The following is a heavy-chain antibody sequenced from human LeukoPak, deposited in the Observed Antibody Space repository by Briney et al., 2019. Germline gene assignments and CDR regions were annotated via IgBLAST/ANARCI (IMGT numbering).Heavy chain of an antibody. CDR1: GFTFSSYA. CDR2: ISYDGSNK. CDR3: ARDDNIDY. Sequence: QAGGSLRLSCAASGFTFSSYAMPWVRQAPGKGLEWVAVISYDGSNKYYADSVKGRFTISRDNSKNTLYLQMNSLRAEDTAVYYCARDDNIDYWGQGTLVTVSS. J-gene: IGHJ4*02. V-gene: IGHV3-30-3*01. D-gene: IGHD5-24*01.